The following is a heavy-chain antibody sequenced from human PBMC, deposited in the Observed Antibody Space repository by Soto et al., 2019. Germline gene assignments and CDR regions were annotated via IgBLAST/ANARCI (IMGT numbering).Heavy chain of an antibody. CDR3: ARGGDIAVRPEGDYYSSVDV. V-gene: IGHV3-30*04. D-gene: IGHD6-6*01. CDR1: GFNFRNYA. Sequence: QVQLVESGGGVVQPGRSLRVSCAASGFNFRNYAMHWVRQAPGKGLEWVAVISFDASNKYYAGSVKGRFTISRDNSKDTLYLQMSSLTAEDTAVYYWARGGDIAVRPEGDYYSSVDVWGHGTTVIGSS. CDR2: ISFDASNK. J-gene: IGHJ6*01.